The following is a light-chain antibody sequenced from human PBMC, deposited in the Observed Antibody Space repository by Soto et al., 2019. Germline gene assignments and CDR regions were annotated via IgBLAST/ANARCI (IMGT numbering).Light chain of an antibody. Sequence: QSVLTQPASVSVSLGQSITISCTGTSSDVGGYISVSWYQQHPGKAPKLVIYEVSHRPSGVSDRFSASKSGNTASLTISGLQAEDEADYYCSSYTSSSTYVFGVGTKGT. V-gene: IGLV2-14*01. CDR2: EVS. J-gene: IGLJ1*01. CDR1: SSDVGGYIS. CDR3: SSYTSSSTYV.